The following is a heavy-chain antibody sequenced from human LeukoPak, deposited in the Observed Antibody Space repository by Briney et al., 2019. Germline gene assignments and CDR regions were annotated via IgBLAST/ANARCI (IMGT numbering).Heavy chain of an antibody. CDR1: GFTFSSYG. CDR2: ISYDGSNK. V-gene: IGHV3-30*18. D-gene: IGHD6-13*01. Sequence: GGSLRLSCAASGFTFSSYGMHWVRQAPGKGLEWVAVISYDGSNKYYADSVKGRFTISRDNSKNTLYLQVSSLRAEDTAVYYCAKDQMGHIAAVDYWGQGTLVTVSS. J-gene: IGHJ4*02. CDR3: AKDQMGHIAAVDY.